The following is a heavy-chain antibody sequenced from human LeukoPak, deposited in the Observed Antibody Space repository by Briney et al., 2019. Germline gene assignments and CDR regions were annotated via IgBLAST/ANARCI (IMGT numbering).Heavy chain of an antibody. CDR2: IKEDGGEK. V-gene: IGHV3-7*03. CDR3: ATTRGFDY. Sequence: GESLRLSCAASGFTFSRYWMSWVRQTPGKGLEWVANIKEDGGEKNYVDSVKGRFTISRDNAKSSLFLQMNSLRTEDTAVYYCATTRGFDYWGQGTLVTASS. CDR1: GFTFSRYW. J-gene: IGHJ4*02. D-gene: IGHD1-1*01.